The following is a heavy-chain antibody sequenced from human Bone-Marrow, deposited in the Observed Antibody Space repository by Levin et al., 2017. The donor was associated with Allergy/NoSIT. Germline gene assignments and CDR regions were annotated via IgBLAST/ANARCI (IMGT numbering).Heavy chain of an antibody. CDR3: ARARIAVAGGGMDV. V-gene: IGHV1-8*01. D-gene: IGHD6-19*01. Sequence: ASVKVSCKASGYAFTSYDINWVRQATGQGLEWMGWMNPNSGNTGYAQKFQGRVTMTRNTSISTAYMELSSLRSEDTAVYYCARARIAVAGGGMDVWGQGTTVTVSS. CDR2: MNPNSGNT. J-gene: IGHJ6*02. CDR1: GYAFTSYD.